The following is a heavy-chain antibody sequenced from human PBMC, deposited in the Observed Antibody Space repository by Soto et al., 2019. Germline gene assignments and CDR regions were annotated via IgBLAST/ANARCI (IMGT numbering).Heavy chain of an antibody. D-gene: IGHD3-3*01. CDR3: TTGQTSTIFGVVIPSPFDY. CDR2: IKSKTDGGTT. CDR1: GFTFGNVW. V-gene: IGHV3-15*01. Sequence: GGSLRLSXAASGFTFGNVWMSWVRQAPGKGLEWVGRIKSKTDGGTTDYAAPVKGRFTISRDDSKNTLYLQMNSLKTEDTAVYYCTTGQTSTIFGVVIPSPFDYWGQGTLVTVSS. J-gene: IGHJ4*02.